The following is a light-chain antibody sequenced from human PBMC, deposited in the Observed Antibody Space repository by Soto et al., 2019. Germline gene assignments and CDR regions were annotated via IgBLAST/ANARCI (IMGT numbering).Light chain of an antibody. J-gene: IGLJ1*01. CDR1: SSEVGGFDH. Sequence: QSVLTQPASVSGSPGQSITISCTGASSEVGGFDHVSWYQQHPGKVPRLLIYDVSSRPSGVSDRFSGSKSGNTASLTISGLQAEDEADYYCNSFTTXNPYVFGPGTKVTVL. CDR3: NSFTTXNPYV. V-gene: IGLV2-14*03. CDR2: DVS.